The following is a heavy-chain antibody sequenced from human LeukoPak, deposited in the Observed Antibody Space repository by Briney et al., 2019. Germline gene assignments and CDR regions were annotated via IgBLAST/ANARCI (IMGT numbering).Heavy chain of an antibody. V-gene: IGHV3-7*01. J-gene: IGHJ4*02. CDR1: GLAFSSSW. D-gene: IGHD5-18*01. CDR3: ARDLAYSRLDY. Sequence: GGSLRLSCAVSGLAFSSSWMDWVRQAPGKGLEWVASINPDGNKKYSADSVKGRFTISRDNAENSLYLQMNSLGVEDTAFYYCARDLAYSRLDYWGQGMLVTVSS. CDR2: INPDGNKK.